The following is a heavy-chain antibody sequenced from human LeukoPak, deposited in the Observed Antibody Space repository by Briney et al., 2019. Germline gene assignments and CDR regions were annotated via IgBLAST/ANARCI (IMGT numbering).Heavy chain of an antibody. CDR3: ARNSSDY. V-gene: IGHV4-34*01. CDR2: INHGGST. CDR1: GGSFRGYY. D-gene: IGHD5-18*01. Sequence: SETLSLSCAVYGGSFRGYYWSWIRHPPGKGLEWIGEINHGGSTKYNPSLKSRVTISVDTSKNQFSLKLSSVTAADTAVYYCARNSSDYWGQGTLVTVSS. J-gene: IGHJ4*02.